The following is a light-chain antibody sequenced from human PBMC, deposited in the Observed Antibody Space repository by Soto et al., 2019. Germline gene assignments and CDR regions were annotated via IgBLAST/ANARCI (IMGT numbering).Light chain of an antibody. Sequence: IVMTQSPATLSVSPGERATLSCRASQSVSSNLAWYQQTPGQAPRLLIFGSATRATGVPARFSGSGSGTEFTLTISSLQPEDFAVYYWQQYNNWPPSYTFGQGTKLEIK. CDR1: QSVSSN. CDR3: QQYNNWPPSYT. CDR2: GSA. J-gene: IGKJ2*01. V-gene: IGKV3-15*01.